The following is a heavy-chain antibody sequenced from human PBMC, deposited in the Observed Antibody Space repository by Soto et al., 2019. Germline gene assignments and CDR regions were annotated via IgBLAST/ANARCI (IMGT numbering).Heavy chain of an antibody. Sequence: GGSLRLSCAASAFTFSTYWMSWVRQAPGKGLEWVANIKQDGSEKYYVDSVKGRFTISRDNAKNSLYLQMNSLRAEDTAVYYCARGSTYYYDSSGYYIYYFDYWGQGTLVTVS. CDR3: ARGSTYYYDSSGYYIYYFDY. J-gene: IGHJ4*02. D-gene: IGHD3-22*01. V-gene: IGHV3-7*03. CDR2: IKQDGSEK. CDR1: AFTFSTYW.